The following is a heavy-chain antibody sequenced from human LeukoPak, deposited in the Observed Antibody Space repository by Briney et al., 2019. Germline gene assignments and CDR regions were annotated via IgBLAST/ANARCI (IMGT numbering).Heavy chain of an antibody. CDR1: GYTLTNYA. V-gene: IGHV1-3*01. CDR2: FNSDTCNT. CDR3: VRGGPNKSGWTLDY. D-gene: IGHD6-19*01. Sequence: ASVKVSCKASGYTLTNYAIHWVRQPPAQRLEWMGFFNSDTCNTEYSHKFQGRVTISMDTSANTAYMELNRLRPEDKAVFYCVRGGPNKSGWTLDYWGQGTVVTVSS. J-gene: IGHJ4*02.